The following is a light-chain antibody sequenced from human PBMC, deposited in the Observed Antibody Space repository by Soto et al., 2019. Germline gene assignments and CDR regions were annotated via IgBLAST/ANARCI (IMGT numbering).Light chain of an antibody. J-gene: IGKJ4*01. CDR1: QSVSSSY. V-gene: IGKV3-20*01. Sequence: EIVLTQSPGTLSLSPGERATLSCRASQSVSSSYLAWYQQKPGQAPRLLIYGASSRATGIPDRFSGSGSGRDFTLTISRLEPEDFAVYYCQQYAKSPLTCGGGTKVEIK. CDR2: GAS. CDR3: QQYAKSPLT.